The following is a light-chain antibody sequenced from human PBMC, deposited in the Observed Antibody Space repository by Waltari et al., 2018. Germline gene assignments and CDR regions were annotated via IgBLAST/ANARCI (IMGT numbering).Light chain of an antibody. CDR1: SLRSYY. Sequence: SSELTQDPAVSVALGQTVRITCQGDSLRSYYATWYQQKAGQAPILVIYGQNNRLSGIPDRFSGSYSGRTASLTITGAQAEDEADYYCSSRDSGAHRHVFGTGTKVTVL. CDR2: GQN. V-gene: IGLV3-19*01. J-gene: IGLJ1*01. CDR3: SSRDSGAHRHV.